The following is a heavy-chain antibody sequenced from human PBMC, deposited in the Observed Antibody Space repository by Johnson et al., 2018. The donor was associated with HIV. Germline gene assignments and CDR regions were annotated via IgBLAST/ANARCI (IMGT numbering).Heavy chain of an antibody. Sequence: QEQLVESGGGLVQPGGSLRLSCAASEFTFSNYAMHWVRQAPGKGLEWVAVISYDGSSKYYADSVKGRFTISRDNSKNTLNLQMNSLRPEDTAVYYCAKGMGLSIGELSDAFHFWGLGTVVTVSS. V-gene: IGHV3-30-3*01. CDR1: EFTFSNYA. J-gene: IGHJ3*01. CDR2: ISYDGSSK. D-gene: IGHD3-10*01. CDR3: AKGMGLSIGELSDAFHF.